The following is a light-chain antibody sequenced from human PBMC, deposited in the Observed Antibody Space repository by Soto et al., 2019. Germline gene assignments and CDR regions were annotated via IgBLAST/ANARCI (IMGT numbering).Light chain of an antibody. CDR1: QSVSSN. CDR3: QQYNKWPLT. CDR2: GAS. V-gene: IGKV3-15*01. J-gene: IGKJ3*01. Sequence: EIVMTQSPATLSVSPGERATLSCRASQSVSSNLAWYQQKPGQAPRLLIYGASTRATGIPAGFSGSGSGTEFTLTISSLQSEDFAVYYCQQYNKWPLTFGPGTKVDIK.